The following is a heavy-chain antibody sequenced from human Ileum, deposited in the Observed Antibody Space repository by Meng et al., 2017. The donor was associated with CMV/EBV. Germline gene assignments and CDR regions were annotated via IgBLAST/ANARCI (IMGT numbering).Heavy chain of an antibody. CDR2: INPNSGGT. CDR3: ARDGRSGYYAGQNWFDP. Sequence: ASVKVSCKASGYTFTGYYIHWVRQAPGQGLEWMGWINPNSGGTNYAQKFQGRVTMTRDTSISTAYMELSRLRSDDTAVYYCARDGRSGYYAGQNWFDPWGQGTLVTVSS. J-gene: IGHJ5*02. CDR1: GYTFTGYY. V-gene: IGHV1-2*02. D-gene: IGHD3-3*01.